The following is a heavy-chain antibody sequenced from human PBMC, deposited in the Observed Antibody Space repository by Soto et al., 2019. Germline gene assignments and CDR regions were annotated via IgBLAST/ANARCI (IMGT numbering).Heavy chain of an antibody. CDR2: IYSGGST. CDR3: ARYCSGGSCYSGYDY. D-gene: IGHD2-15*01. CDR1: GFTVSSNY. V-gene: IGHV3-66*01. J-gene: IGHJ4*02. Sequence: EVQLVESGGGLVQPGGSLRLSCAASGFTVSSNYMSWVRQAPGEGLEWVSVIYSGGSTYYADSVKGRFTISRDNSKNTLYLQMNSLRAEDTAVYYCARYCSGGSCYSGYDYWGQGTLVTVSS.